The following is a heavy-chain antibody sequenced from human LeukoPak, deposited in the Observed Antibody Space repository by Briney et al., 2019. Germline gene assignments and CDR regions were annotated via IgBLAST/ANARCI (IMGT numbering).Heavy chain of an antibody. CDR1: GDSISSYY. CDR3: ARGGGTLDY. Sequence: SETLSLTWTVSGDSISSYYWSWIRQPPGKGLEWIGYIYDSGKTNYNPSLISRVTISVDTSKNQFSLKLTSVTPAGTAVYYCARGGGTLDYWGQGTLVTVSS. D-gene: IGHD3-16*01. J-gene: IGHJ4*02. CDR2: IYDSGKT. V-gene: IGHV4-59*01.